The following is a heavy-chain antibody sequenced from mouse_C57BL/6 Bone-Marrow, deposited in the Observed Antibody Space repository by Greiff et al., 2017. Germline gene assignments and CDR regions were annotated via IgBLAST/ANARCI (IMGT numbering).Heavy chain of an antibody. J-gene: IGHJ1*03. CDR2: INPGDGYT. D-gene: IGHD3-3*01. V-gene: IGHV1-80*01. CDR1: GYAFSSYW. CDR3: ARKSGTPDV. Sequence: VQLQQSGAELVKPGASVKLSCKASGYAFSSYWMTWVKQRPGKGLEWIGQINPGDGYTNYNGKFKGKATLTADKSSSTAYMQLSSLTSEDTAVYCWARKSGTPDVWGTGTTVTVSS.